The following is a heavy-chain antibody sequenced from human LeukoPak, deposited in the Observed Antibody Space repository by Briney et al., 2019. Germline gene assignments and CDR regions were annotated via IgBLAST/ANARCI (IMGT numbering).Heavy chain of an antibody. CDR2: ISAYNGKT. CDR1: GFTFTSHG. J-gene: IGHJ4*02. CDR3: ARGGLSGSGSIDY. Sequence: ASAKVSCKASGFTFTSHGFTWVRQAPGQGLEWMGWISAYNGKTNYAQKLQGRVTMSTDTSTSTVYMELRSLRSDDTALYYCARGGLSGSGSIDYWGQGTLVTVSS. V-gene: IGHV1-18*04. D-gene: IGHD3-10*01.